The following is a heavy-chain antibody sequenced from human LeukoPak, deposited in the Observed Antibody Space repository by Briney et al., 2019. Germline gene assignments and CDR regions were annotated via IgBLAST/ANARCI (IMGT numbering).Heavy chain of an antibody. D-gene: IGHD3-10*01. CDR1: GGSISSGGYY. V-gene: IGHV4-31*03. CDR3: ARGRAMVRGVVIYYFDY. J-gene: IGHJ4*02. Sequence: SETLSLTCTVSGGSISSGGYYWSWIRQRPGKGLEWIGYIYYSGSTYYNPSLKSRVTISVDTSKNQFSLKLSSVTAADTAVYYCARGRAMVRGVVIYYFDYWGQGTLVTVSS. CDR2: IYYSGST.